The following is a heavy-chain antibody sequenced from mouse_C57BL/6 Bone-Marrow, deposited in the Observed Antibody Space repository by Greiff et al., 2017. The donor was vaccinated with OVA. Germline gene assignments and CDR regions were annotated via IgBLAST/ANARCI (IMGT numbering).Heavy chain of an antibody. J-gene: IGHJ4*01. CDR3: TTLEYYYAMDY. CDR2: IDPEDGDT. V-gene: IGHV14-1*01. CDR1: GFNIKDYY. Sequence: VQLQQSGAELVRPGASVKLSCTASGFNIKDYYMHWVKQRPEQGLEWIGRIDPEDGDTEYAPKFQGKATMNADTSSNTAYLQLSSLTSEDTAVYYCTTLEYYYAMDYWGQGTSVTVSS.